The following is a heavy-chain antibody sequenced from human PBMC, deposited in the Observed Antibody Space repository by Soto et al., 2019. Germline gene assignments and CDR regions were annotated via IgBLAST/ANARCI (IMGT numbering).Heavy chain of an antibody. D-gene: IGHD4-4*01. Sequence: NPSETLSLTCAAHGGSFSGYYWSWIRQPPGKGLEWIGEINHSGSTNYNPSLKSRVTISVDTSKNQFSLKLSSVTAADTAVYYCARRTTSWAHIRKYGMDVWGQGTTVTVSS. CDR2: INHSGST. CDR3: ARRTTSWAHIRKYGMDV. V-gene: IGHV4-34*01. CDR1: GGSFSGYY. J-gene: IGHJ6*02.